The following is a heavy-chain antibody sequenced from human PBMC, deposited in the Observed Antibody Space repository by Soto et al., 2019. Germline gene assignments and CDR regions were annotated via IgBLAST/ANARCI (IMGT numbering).Heavy chain of an antibody. V-gene: IGHV3-33*01. CDR1: GFTFSSYG. D-gene: IGHD4-17*01. J-gene: IGHJ4*02. Sequence: GGSLRLSCAASGFTFSSYGMHWVRQAPGKGLEWVAVIWYDGSNKYYADSVKGRFTISRDNSKNTLYLQMNSLRAEDTAVYYCARVLPGTVNSHVGEIDYWGQGTLVTVSS. CDR2: IWYDGSNK. CDR3: ARVLPGTVNSHVGEIDY.